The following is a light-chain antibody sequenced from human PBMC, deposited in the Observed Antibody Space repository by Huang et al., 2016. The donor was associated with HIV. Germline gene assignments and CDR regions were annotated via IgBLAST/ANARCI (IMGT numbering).Light chain of an antibody. V-gene: IGKV3-15*01. CDR3: QQYDDWPRGFT. CDR2: GAS. Sequence: EIVMTQSPVTLSVSPGERATLSCRASQSVGSNLAWYRHKPGQAPRLLVYGASTRATGIPARFSGSGAGTEFSLTISSLQSEDFAIYYCQQYDDWPRGFTFGPGTKVDIK. CDR1: QSVGSN. J-gene: IGKJ3*01.